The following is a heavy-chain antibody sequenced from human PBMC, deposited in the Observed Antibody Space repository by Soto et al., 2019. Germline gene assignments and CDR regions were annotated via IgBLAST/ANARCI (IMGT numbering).Heavy chain of an antibody. CDR2: IYYSGST. CDR1: GGSISSYY. D-gene: IGHD3-10*01. J-gene: IGHJ6*02. CDR3: ARVPVRKYYGAKNGQPPYYYGMDV. V-gene: IGHV4-59*12. Sequence: SETLSLTCTVSGGSISSYYWSWIRQPPGKGLEWIGYIYYSGSTNYNPSLKSRVTISVDTSKNQFSLNLSSVTAADTAVYYCARVPVRKYYGAKNGQPPYYYGMDVWGQGTTVTVSS.